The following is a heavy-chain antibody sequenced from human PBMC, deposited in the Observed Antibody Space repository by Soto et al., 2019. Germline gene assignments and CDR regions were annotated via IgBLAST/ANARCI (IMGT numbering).Heavy chain of an antibody. Sequence: PSETLSLTCAVSGGSISSSNWWSWVRQPPGKGLEWIGEIYHSGSTNYNPSLKSRVTISVDKSKNQFSLKLSSVTAADTAVYYCARDPNDFWSGFDYWGQGTLVTVSS. V-gene: IGHV4-4*02. CDR2: IYHSGST. J-gene: IGHJ4*02. D-gene: IGHD3-3*01. CDR1: GGSISSSNW. CDR3: ARDPNDFWSGFDY.